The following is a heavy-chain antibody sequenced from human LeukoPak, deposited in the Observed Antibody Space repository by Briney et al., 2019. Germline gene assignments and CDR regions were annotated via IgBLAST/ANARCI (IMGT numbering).Heavy chain of an antibody. D-gene: IGHD7-27*01. CDR1: GGSISSGGYY. Sequence: SQTLSLTCTVSGGSISSGGYYWSWIRQPPGKGLEWIGYIYHSGSTYYNPSLKSRVTISVDRSKNQFSLKLSSVTAADTAVYYCARHNLGIGVSFDYWGQGALVTVAS. CDR3: ARHNLGIGVSFDY. J-gene: IGHJ4*02. CDR2: IYHSGST. V-gene: IGHV4-30-2*01.